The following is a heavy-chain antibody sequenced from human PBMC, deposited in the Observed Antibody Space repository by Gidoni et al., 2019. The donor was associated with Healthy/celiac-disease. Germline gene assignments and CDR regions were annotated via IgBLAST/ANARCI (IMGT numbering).Heavy chain of an antibody. V-gene: IGHV3-30-3*01. D-gene: IGHD6-19*01. J-gene: IGHJ4*02. CDR2: ISYDGSNK. CDR3: ARDGTAGYSSGWWGAYFDY. CDR1: GFTFSSSA. Sequence: QVQLVESGGGVVQPGRSLRLSCAASGFTFSSSAMHWVRQAPGKGLEWVAVISYDGSNKYYADSVKGRFTISRDNSKNTLYLQMNSLRAEDTAVYYCARDGTAGYSSGWWGAYFDYWGQGTLVTVSS.